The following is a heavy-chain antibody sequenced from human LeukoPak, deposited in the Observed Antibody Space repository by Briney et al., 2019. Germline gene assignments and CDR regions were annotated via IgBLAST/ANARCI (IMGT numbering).Heavy chain of an antibody. CDR1: GYTFTGYY. CDR3: ARVRYSSGWPDY. J-gene: IGHJ4*02. CDR2: INPNSGGI. Sequence: ASVKVSCKASGYTFTGYYMHWVRQAPGQGLEWMGWINPNSGGINYAQKFQGRVTMTRDTSISTAYMELSRLRSDDTAVYYCARVRYSSGWPDYWGQGTLVTVSS. V-gene: IGHV1-2*02. D-gene: IGHD6-19*01.